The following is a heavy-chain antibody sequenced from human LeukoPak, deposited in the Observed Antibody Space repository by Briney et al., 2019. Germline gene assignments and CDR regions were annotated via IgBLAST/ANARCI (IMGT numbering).Heavy chain of an antibody. CDR3: ARVAHNLYPYYFDY. V-gene: IGHV4-39*07. CDR1: GGSIRSSSYY. D-gene: IGHD1-14*01. CDR2: IYYGGTT. Sequence: SETLSLTCTVSGGSIRSSSYYWGWIRQPPGKGLEWIGTIYYGGTTYYNPSLKSRVTISVDTSKNQFSLKLSSVTAADTAVYYCARVAHNLYPYYFDYWGQGTLVTVSS. J-gene: IGHJ4*02.